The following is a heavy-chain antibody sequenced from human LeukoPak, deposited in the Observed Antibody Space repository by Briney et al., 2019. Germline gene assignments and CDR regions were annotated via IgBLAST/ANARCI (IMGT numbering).Heavy chain of an antibody. CDR1: GGTFSSYA. D-gene: IGHD3-10*01. CDR2: IIPIFGTA. V-gene: IGHV1-69*13. Sequence: GASVKVSCKASGGTFSSYAISWVRQAPGQGLEWMGGIIPIFGTANYAQKFQGRVTITADESTSTAYMELSGLRSEDTAVYYCARLLKKGHYGSADYWGQGTLVTVSS. J-gene: IGHJ4*02. CDR3: ARLLKKGHYGSADY.